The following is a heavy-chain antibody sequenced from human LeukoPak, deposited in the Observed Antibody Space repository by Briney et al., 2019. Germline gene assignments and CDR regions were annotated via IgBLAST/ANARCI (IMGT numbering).Heavy chain of an antibody. V-gene: IGHV4-34*01. CDR3: APIYGDFSDFDY. CDR1: GASSSNYY. D-gene: IGHD2-21*02. J-gene: IGHJ4*02. Sequence: PSETLSLTCGVYGASSSNYYWNWIRQPPGKGLEWIGETTHDGRTNYSPSLRGRATISGDTPKSQFSLKLYSVTAADTAVYYCAPIYGDFSDFDYWGLGTLVTVSS. CDR2: TTHDGRT.